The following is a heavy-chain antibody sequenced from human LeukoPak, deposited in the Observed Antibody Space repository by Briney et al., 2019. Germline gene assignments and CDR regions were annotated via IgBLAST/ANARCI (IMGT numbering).Heavy chain of an antibody. Sequence: PGRSLRLSCAASGFTFYDYAMHWVRQAPGKGLEWVSGISWNSGSIAYADSVKGRFTISRDNAKNSLYLQMNSLRAEDTAVYYCAKHPAPYCGGDCYSTYFDYWGQGTLVTVSS. CDR3: AKHPAPYCGGDCYSTYFDY. V-gene: IGHV3-9*01. CDR1: GFTFYDYA. J-gene: IGHJ4*02. CDR2: ISWNSGSI. D-gene: IGHD2-21*02.